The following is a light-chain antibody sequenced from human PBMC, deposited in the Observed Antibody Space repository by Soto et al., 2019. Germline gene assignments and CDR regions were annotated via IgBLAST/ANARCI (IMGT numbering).Light chain of an antibody. J-gene: IGKJ2*01. CDR2: KAS. Sequence: DIQMTQSPSTLSASVGDRVTITCRASQSISSWLAWYQQKPGKAPKLLIYKASSLESGVPSRFSGSGSGTEFTLTISSLQPDDFPTYYCQQYNSYSYTFGQGTKVDIK. V-gene: IGKV1-5*03. CDR3: QQYNSYSYT. CDR1: QSISSW.